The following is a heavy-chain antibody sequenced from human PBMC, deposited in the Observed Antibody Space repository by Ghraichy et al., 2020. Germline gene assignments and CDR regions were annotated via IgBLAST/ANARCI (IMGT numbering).Heavy chain of an antibody. CDR2: IYYSGST. Sequence: ETLSLTCTVSGGSISSYYWSWIRQPPGKGLEWIGYIYYSGSTNYNPSLKSRVTISVDTSKNQFSLKLSSVTAADTAVYYCARDRIAAAGTVGYWGQGTLVTVSS. D-gene: IGHD6-13*01. CDR1: GGSISSYY. CDR3: ARDRIAAAGTVGY. V-gene: IGHV4-59*01. J-gene: IGHJ4*02.